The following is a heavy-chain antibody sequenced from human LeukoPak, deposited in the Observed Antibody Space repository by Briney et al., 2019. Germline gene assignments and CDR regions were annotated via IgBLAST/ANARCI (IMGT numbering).Heavy chain of an antibody. CDR2: ISYDGSNK. J-gene: IGHJ4*02. CDR3: AREGGEWELLRTFDY. CDR1: GFTFSNYA. V-gene: IGHV3-30*04. Sequence: GGSLRLSCAASGFTFSNYAMHWVRQAPGKGLEWVALISYDGSNKDYADSVKGRFTISRDNAKNSLYLQMNSLRAEDTAVYYCAREGGEWELLRTFDYWGQGTLVTVSS. D-gene: IGHD1-26*01.